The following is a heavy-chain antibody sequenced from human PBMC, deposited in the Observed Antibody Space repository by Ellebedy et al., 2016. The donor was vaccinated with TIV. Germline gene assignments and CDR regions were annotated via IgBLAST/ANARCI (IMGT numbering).Heavy chain of an antibody. CDR1: GFTVSGTY. Sequence: PGGSLRLSCAASGFTVSGTYMNWVRQAPGKGLEWVSVIYSGGTTYYADSVKGRFTISRDSSKNTLYLQMNSLRAEDTAVYYCAKDAREMARISWEYDYWGQGTLVTVSS. CDR2: IYSGGTT. J-gene: IGHJ4*02. CDR3: AKDAREMARISWEYDY. D-gene: IGHD5-24*01. V-gene: IGHV3-53*05.